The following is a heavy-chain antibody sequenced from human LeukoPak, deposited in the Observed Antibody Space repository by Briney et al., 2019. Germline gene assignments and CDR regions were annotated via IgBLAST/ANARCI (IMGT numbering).Heavy chain of an antibody. CDR3: ARNRPAGYGYDYGFELQH. V-gene: IGHV3-23*01. CDR1: GFTFSIYT. CDR2: ISRSGDST. Sequence: GGSLRLSCAVSGFTFSIYTMRWVRQAPGKGLEWVSGISRSGDSTYYAASVKGRFTISRDNSENTLFLQMNSLRADDPAVYFCARNRPAGYGYDYGFELQHWGQGTLVTVSS. D-gene: IGHD4/OR15-4a*01. J-gene: IGHJ1*01.